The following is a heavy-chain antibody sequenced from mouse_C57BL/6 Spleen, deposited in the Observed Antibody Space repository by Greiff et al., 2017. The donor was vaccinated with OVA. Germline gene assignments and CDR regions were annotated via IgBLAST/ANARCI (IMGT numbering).Heavy chain of an antibody. Sequence: VQLQQPGAELVMPGASVKLSCKASGYTFTSYWMHWVKQRPGQGLEWIGEIDPSDSYTNYNQKFKGKSILTVDKSSSTAYMQLSSLTSEDSAVYYCATTVVATRYFDYWGQGTTLTVSS. J-gene: IGHJ2*01. CDR3: ATTVVATRYFDY. CDR1: GYTFTSYW. CDR2: IDPSDSYT. D-gene: IGHD1-1*01. V-gene: IGHV1-69*01.